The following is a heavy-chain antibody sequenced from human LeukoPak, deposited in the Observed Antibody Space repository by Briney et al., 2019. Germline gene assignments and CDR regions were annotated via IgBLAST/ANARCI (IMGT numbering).Heavy chain of an antibody. CDR3: ARLDYYDSSGREDWFDP. V-gene: IGHV1-18*01. D-gene: IGHD3-22*01. J-gene: IGHJ5*02. CDR1: GYTFTSYG. CDR2: ISAYNGNT. Sequence: ASVKVSCKASGYTFTSYGISWVRQAPGQGLEWMGWISAYNGNTNYAQKLQDRVTMTTDTSTSTAYMELRSLRSDDTAVYYCARLDYYDSSGREDWFDPWGQGTLVTVSS.